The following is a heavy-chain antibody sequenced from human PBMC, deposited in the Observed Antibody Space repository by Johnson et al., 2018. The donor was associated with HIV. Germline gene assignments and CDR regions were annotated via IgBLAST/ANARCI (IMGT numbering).Heavy chain of an antibody. Sequence: EVQLVESGGGVVRPGGSLRLSCAASGFTFDDYGMSWVRQAPGKGLEWVSAIKWKGGSTDYADSVKGRFTISRDNAKNSLYLQMNSLRAEDTALYYCAKGGYDSEDAFDIWGQGTMVTVSS. V-gene: IGHV3-20*04. CDR2: IKWKGGST. CDR3: AKGGYDSEDAFDI. J-gene: IGHJ3*02. CDR1: GFTFDDYG. D-gene: IGHD3-22*01.